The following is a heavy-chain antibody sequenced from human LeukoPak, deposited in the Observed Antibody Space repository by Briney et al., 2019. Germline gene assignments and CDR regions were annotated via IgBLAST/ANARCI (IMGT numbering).Heavy chain of an antibody. CDR2: ISGSGGST. J-gene: IGHJ4*02. CDR3: AKSGARIQLWPEYYFDY. V-gene: IGHV3-23*01. D-gene: IGHD5-18*01. CDR1: GFTFSSYA. Sequence: PGGSLRLSCAASGFTFSSYAMSWVRQAPGKGLEWVSAISGSGGSTYYADSVKGRFTISRDNSKNTLYLQMNSLRAEDTAVYYCAKSGARIQLWPEYYFDYWGQGTLVTVSS.